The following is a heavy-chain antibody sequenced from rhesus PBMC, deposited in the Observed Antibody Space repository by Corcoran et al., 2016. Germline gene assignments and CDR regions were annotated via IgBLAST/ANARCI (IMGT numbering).Heavy chain of an antibody. CDR2: IDGYSGLI. D-gene: IGHD2-21*01. CDR1: GGSLSSSW. V-gene: IGHV4-80*01. J-gene: IGHJ6*01. Sequence: QVQLQESGPGLVKPSETLSLTCAVSGGSLSSSWWTCIRQSPGKGLEWIGEIDGYSGLINLNPSRKSRLNISKDASKNQFSLNLSSMSAADTAIYYCVRSSGLSGSYYGFDSWGQGVVVTVSS. CDR3: VRSSGLSGSYYGFDS.